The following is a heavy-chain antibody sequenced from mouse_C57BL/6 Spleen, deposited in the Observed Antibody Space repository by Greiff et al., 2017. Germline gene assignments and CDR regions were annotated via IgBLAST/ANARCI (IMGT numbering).Heavy chain of an antibody. CDR1: GYTFTSYW. CDR3: ARGFVDYFDY. J-gene: IGHJ2*01. Sequence: VQLQQPGAELVRPGSSVKLSCKASGYTFTSYWMDWVKQRPGQGLEWIGNIYPSDSETHYNQKFKDKATLTVDKSSSTAYMQLSSLTSEDSAVYYCARGFVDYFDYWGQGTTLTVSS. CDR2: IYPSDSET. V-gene: IGHV1-61*01.